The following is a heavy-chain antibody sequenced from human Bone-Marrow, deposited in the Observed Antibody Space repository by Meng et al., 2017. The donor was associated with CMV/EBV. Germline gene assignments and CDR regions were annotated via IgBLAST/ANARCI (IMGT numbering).Heavy chain of an antibody. CDR2: ITTSSTYI. CDR1: GFTFSSFS. CDR3: ARGQYGGYDGYFDY. Sequence: ASGFTFSSFSIVWVRQTPGKGLEWVSSITTSSTYIYYADSVKGRFTISRDNAKNSLFLQMNSLRAEDTAIYYCARGQYGGYDGYFDYWGQGTLVTVSS. V-gene: IGHV3-21*01. D-gene: IGHD5-12*01. J-gene: IGHJ4*02.